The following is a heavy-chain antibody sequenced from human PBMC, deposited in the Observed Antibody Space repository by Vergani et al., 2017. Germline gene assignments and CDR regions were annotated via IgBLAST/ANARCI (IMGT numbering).Heavy chain of an antibody. CDR3: ARGLLYNRSGSPPGGD. J-gene: IGHJ4*02. CDR2: INHSGST. CDR1: GGSFSGYY. Sequence: QVQLQQWGAGLLKPSETLSLTCAVYGGSFSGYYWSWIRQPPGKGLEWIGEINHSGSTNYNPSLKRRVTISVDTSKNQFSLKLSSVTAADTAVYYCARGLLYNRSGSPPGGDWGQGTLVTVSS. D-gene: IGHD3-10*01. V-gene: IGHV4-34*01.